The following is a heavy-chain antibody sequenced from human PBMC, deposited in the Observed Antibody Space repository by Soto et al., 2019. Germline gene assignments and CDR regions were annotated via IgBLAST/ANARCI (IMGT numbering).Heavy chain of an antibody. CDR1: GGSISSGGYY. D-gene: IGHD3-10*01. Sequence: SETLSLTCTVSGGSISSGGYYWSWIRQHPGKGLEWIGYIYYSGSTNYNPSLKSRVTISVDTSKNQFSLKLSSVTAADTAVYYCARHKPPMVRDPGAYYYYYGMDVWGQGTTVTVSS. CDR2: IYYSGST. J-gene: IGHJ6*02. V-gene: IGHV4-61*08. CDR3: ARHKPPMVRDPGAYYYYYGMDV.